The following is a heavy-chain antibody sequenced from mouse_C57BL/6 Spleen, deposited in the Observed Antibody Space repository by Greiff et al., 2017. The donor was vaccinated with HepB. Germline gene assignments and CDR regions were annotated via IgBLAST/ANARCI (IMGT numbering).Heavy chain of an antibody. J-gene: IGHJ4*01. D-gene: IGHD1-1*01. Sequence: VKLQESGAELARPGASVKLSCKASGYTFTSYGISWVKQSTGQGLEWIGEIYPRSGNTYYNEKFKGKATLTADKSSSTAYMELRSLTSEDSAVYFCARITTVVAPSYDYWGQGTSVTVSS. CDR1: GYTFTSYG. CDR2: IYPRSGNT. CDR3: ARITTVVAPSYDY. V-gene: IGHV1-81*01.